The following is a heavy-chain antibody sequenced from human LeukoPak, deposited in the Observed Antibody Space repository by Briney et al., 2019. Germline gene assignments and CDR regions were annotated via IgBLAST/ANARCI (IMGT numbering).Heavy chain of an antibody. J-gene: IGHJ4*02. V-gene: IGHV3-21*01. CDR2: ITSSGAYK. Sequence: GGSLRLSCAASGFTFSSYSMNWVRQAPGKGLEWVSSITSSGAYKNYADSVKGRFTIFRDNAKNSLYLQMNSLRAEDTAVYYCARDTSGQDWGQGTLVTVSS. D-gene: IGHD5-12*01. CDR1: GFTFSSYS. CDR3: ARDTSGQD.